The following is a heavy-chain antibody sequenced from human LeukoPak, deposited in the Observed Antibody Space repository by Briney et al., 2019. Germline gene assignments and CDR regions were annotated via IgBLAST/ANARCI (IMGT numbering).Heavy chain of an antibody. CDR2: IGGRGGST. J-gene: IGHJ6*03. Sequence: GGSLRLSCTVSGFTVSSNSMSWVRQAPGKGLEWVSTIGGRGGSTYYADSVKGRFTISRDNSKNTLYLQMNSLRAEDTAVYYCAKQGRDWLRDYYYYMDVWGKGTTVTISS. CDR3: AKQGRDWLRDYYYYMDV. D-gene: IGHD3-9*01. CDR1: GFTVSSNS. V-gene: IGHV3-23*01.